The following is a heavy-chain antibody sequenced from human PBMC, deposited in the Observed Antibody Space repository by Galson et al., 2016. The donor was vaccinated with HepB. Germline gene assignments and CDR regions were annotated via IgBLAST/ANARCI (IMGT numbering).Heavy chain of an antibody. CDR3: TRGSYSSDWYRTSAYDFGIDV. Sequence: SLRLSCAASGFTFSRYDMHWVRQAPGKGLEWVSTIYTAGDTNYPGSVKGRFIVSRENDKNSLYLHMNSLRAGDTAVYYCTRGSYSSDWYRTSAYDFGIDVWGRGTPVTVSS. CDR1: GFTFSRYD. J-gene: IGHJ6*04. CDR2: IYTAGDT. D-gene: IGHD6-19*01. V-gene: IGHV3-13*01.